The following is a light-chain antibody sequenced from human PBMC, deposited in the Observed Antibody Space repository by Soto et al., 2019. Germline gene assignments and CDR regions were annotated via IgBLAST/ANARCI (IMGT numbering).Light chain of an antibody. V-gene: IGKV1-5*01. CDR3: QQYGTYPWT. CDR1: QRMSAW. J-gene: IGKJ1*01. CDR2: DAS. Sequence: DIQMTQSPTTLSASVGDRVIITCRASQRMSAWLAWYQQKPGIAPKLLIYDASSLEDGVPSRFSGSGSGTDFTLTINSLQPDDFATYYCQQYGTYPWTFGQGTKVEIK.